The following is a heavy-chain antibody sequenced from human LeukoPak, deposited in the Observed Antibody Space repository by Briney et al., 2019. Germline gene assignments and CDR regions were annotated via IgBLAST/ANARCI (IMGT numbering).Heavy chain of an antibody. CDR1: GYTLTELS. J-gene: IGHJ6*02. V-gene: IGHV1-24*01. D-gene: IGHD6-13*01. CDR2: FDPEDGET. Sequence: ASVKVSCKVSGYTLTELSMHWVRQAPGKGLEWMGGFDPEDGETIYAQKFQGRVTMPEDTSTDTAYMELSSLRSEDTAVYYCARGQYSSSWSHYYYYGMDVWGQGTTVTVSS. CDR3: ARGQYSSSWSHYYYYGMDV.